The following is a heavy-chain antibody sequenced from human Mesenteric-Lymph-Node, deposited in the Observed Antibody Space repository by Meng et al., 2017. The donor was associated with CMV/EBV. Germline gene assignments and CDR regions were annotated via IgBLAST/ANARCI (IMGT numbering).Heavy chain of an antibody. V-gene: IGHV3-9*01. Sequence: LTCAASGFTFDDYAMHWVRQAPGKGLEWVSGISWNSGSIGYADSVKGRFTISRDNAKNSLYLQMNSLRAEDTALYYCAKEGSGGVLRFSYFDYWGQGTLVTVSS. CDR1: GFTFDDYA. J-gene: IGHJ4*02. CDR3: AKEGSGGVLRFSYFDY. D-gene: IGHD3-3*01. CDR2: ISWNSGSI.